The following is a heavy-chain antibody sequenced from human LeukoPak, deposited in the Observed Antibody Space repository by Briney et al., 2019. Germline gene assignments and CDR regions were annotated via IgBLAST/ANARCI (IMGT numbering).Heavy chain of an antibody. V-gene: IGHV1-2*02. CDR3: ASAYSSSWTENYYGMDV. CDR1: GYTFTGYY. CDR2: INPNSGGT. D-gene: IGHD6-13*01. Sequence: ASVKVCCKASGYTFTGYYMHWVRQAPGQGLEWMGWINPNSGGTNYAQKFQGRVTMTRDTSISTAYMELSRLRSDDTAVYYCASAYSSSWTENYYGMDVWGQGTTVTVSS. J-gene: IGHJ6*02.